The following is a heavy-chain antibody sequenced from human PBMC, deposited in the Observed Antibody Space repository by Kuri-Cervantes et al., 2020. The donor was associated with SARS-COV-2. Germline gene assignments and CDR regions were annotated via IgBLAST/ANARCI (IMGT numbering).Heavy chain of an antibody. CDR3: AKDQGDDYYDSSGYYGWGVVDY. CDR2: IRYDGSSK. Sequence: GESLKISCAASGFTFSSYGMHWVRQAPGKGLEWVAFIRYDGSSKYYADSVKGRFTISRDNSKNTLYLQMNSLRAEDTAVYYCAKDQGDDYYDSSGYYGWGVVDYWGQGTLVTVSS. D-gene: IGHD3-22*01. V-gene: IGHV3-30*02. CDR1: GFTFSSYG. J-gene: IGHJ4*02.